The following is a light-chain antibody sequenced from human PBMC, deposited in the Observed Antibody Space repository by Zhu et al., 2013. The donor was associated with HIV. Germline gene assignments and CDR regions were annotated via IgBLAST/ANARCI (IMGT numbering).Light chain of an antibody. CDR1: SSDVGGYNY. J-gene: IGLJ3*02. V-gene: IGLV2-14*01. Sequence: QSALTQPASVSGSPGQSITISCTGTSSDVGGYNYVSWYQQHPGKAPKLMIYEVRNRPSGISNRFSGSKSGNTASLTISGLQAEDEADYYCASWDDSLSGRVFGGGTKTTVL. CDR3: ASWDDSLSGRV. CDR2: EVR.